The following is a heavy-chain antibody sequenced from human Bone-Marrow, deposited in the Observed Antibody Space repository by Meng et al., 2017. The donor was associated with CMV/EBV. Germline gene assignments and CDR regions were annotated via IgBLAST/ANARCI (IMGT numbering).Heavy chain of an antibody. CDR3: ARDWIRSRDSSHYYGMDV. CDR1: GYTFTSYH. V-gene: IGHV1-2*02. J-gene: IGHJ6*02. CDR2: INPNSGGT. Sequence: ASVKVSCKTSGYTFTSYHMHWVRQAPGQGLEWMGWINPNSGGTNYAQKFQGRVTMTRDTSISTAYMELSRLRSDDTAVDYCARDWIRSRDSSHYYGMDVWGQGTTVTVSS. D-gene: IGHD2-2*03.